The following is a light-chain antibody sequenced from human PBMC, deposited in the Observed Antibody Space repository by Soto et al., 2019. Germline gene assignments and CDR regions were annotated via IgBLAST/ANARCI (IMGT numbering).Light chain of an antibody. CDR3: QSYDSSLSGSV. CDR2: GDT. Sequence: VLTQPPSVSGAPGQRVTISCTGSSSNIGAGYDVQWYQQLPGTAPKLLIYGDTNRPSGVPDRFSGSNSGTSASLAITGLQAEDESDYYCQSYDSSLSGSVFGGGTKLTVL. CDR1: SSNIGAGYD. V-gene: IGLV1-40*01. J-gene: IGLJ3*02.